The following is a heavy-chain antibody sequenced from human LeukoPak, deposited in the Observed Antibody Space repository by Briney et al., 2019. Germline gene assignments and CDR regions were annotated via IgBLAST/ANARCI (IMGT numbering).Heavy chain of an antibody. D-gene: IGHD2-2*01. CDR3: AKGAAAQGSFDY. J-gene: IGHJ4*02. V-gene: IGHV3-30*04. CDR1: GFTFSTYA. Sequence: GGSLRLSCAASGFTFSTYAMHWVRQAPGKGLEWVALISYDGSNKYYVDSVKGRFTISRDNSKNTVFLQMNSLRVEDTAVYYCAKGAAAQGSFDYWGQGTLVTVSS. CDR2: ISYDGSNK.